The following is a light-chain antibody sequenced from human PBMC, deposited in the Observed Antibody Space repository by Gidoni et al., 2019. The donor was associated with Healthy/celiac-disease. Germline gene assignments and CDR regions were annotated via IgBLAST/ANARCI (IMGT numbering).Light chain of an antibody. Sequence: DIQMTQYPSSLSAAVGDRVTITCRASQTIGTFLNWYQQKPGSSPKFLIQSASRLQGGAPSRFSGRGSGTEFTFIISSLQPEEFATYYCQQRYTFPWTFGPGTKVDIK. CDR2: SAS. J-gene: IGKJ1*01. V-gene: IGKV1-39*01. CDR1: QTIGTF. CDR3: QQRYTFPWT.